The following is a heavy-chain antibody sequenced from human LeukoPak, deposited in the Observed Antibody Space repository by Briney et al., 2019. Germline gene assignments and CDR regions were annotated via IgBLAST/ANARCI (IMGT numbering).Heavy chain of an antibody. D-gene: IGHD1-14*01. V-gene: IGHV3-74*01. CDR1: GFTLSSYW. J-gene: IGHJ3*02. CDR3: TRDWRNMAFDI. Sequence: PGGSLTLACAAYGFTLSSYWMHWVRQVPGQGLVWVSRIISDGSSRSYAVSVKGRLSISRANTKNPLFLQMNSLSAEDTAVYYCTRDWRNMAFDIWGQGTMVTVSS. CDR2: IISDGSSR.